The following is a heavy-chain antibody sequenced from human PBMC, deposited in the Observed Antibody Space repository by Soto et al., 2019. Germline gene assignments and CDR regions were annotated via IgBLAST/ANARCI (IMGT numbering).Heavy chain of an antibody. J-gene: IGHJ4*02. Sequence: SVKVSCKASGGTFSSYAISWVRQAPGQGLEWMGGIIPIFGTANYAQKFQGRVTITADESTSTAYMELSSLRSEDTAVYYCATARGLRYFDWLLINWGQGTLVTVSS. D-gene: IGHD3-9*01. V-gene: IGHV1-69*13. CDR2: IIPIFGTA. CDR3: ATARGLRYFDWLLIN. CDR1: GGTFSSYA.